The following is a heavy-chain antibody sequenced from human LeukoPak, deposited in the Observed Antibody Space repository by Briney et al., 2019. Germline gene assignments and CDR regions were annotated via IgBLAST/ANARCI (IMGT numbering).Heavy chain of an antibody. CDR3: AREHYYDKALRHYGMDV. J-gene: IGHJ6*02. CDR2: INPSGGST. V-gene: IGHV1-46*01. D-gene: IGHD3-22*01. Sequence: ASVKVSCKASGYTFTSYYMHWVRQAPGQGLEWMGIINPSGGSTSYAQKFQGRVTITADKSTSTAYMELSSLRSEDTAVYYCAREHYYDKALRHYGMDVWGQGTTVTVSS. CDR1: GYTFTSYY.